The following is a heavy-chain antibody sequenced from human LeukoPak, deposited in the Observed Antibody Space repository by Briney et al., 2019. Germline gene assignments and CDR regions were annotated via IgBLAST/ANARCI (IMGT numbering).Heavy chain of an antibody. CDR2: IYYSGST. Sequence: PSETLSLTCTVSGGSISSSSYYWGWIRQPPGKGLEWIGSIYYSGSTYYNPSLKSRVTISVDTSKNQSSLKLSSVTAADTVVYYCARGYDSSGYEPVDAFDIWGQGTMVTVSS. CDR3: ARGYDSSGYEPVDAFDI. J-gene: IGHJ3*02. CDR1: GGSISSSSYY. D-gene: IGHD3-22*01. V-gene: IGHV4-39*07.